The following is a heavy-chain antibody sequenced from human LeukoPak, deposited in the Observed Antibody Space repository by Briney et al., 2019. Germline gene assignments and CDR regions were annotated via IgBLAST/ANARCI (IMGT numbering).Heavy chain of an antibody. D-gene: IGHD6-6*01. CDR1: GYTFTSYG. V-gene: IGHV1-18*01. CDR2: ISAYNGNT. Sequence: ASVKVSCKASGYTFTSYGISWVRQAPGQGLEWMGWISAYNGNTNYAQKLQGRVTMTTDTSTSTAYMELRSLRSEDTAVYYCARDRGIAARPWDAFDIWGQGTMVTVSS. CDR3: ARDRGIAARPWDAFDI. J-gene: IGHJ3*02.